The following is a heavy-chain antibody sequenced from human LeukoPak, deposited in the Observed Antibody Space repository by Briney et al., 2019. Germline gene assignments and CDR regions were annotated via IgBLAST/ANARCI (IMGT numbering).Heavy chain of an antibody. D-gene: IGHD4/OR15-4a*01. J-gene: IGHJ4*02. Sequence: PGGSLRLSCAASGFTFTTYYMFWVCQAPGKGLEWVAYINQDGTARDYVDFVKGRFTISRDNAKNSLSLQMNSMSAEDTAVYYCVLTTRSRSFDFWGQGTLVAVSS. CDR3: VLTTRSRSFDF. V-gene: IGHV3-7*03. CDR1: GFTFTTYY. CDR2: INQDGTAR.